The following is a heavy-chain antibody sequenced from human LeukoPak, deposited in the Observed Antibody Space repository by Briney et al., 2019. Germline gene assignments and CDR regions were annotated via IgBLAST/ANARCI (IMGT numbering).Heavy chain of an antibody. CDR2: INPNSGGT. J-gene: IGHJ4*02. CDR1: GYTFTGYY. V-gene: IGHV1-2*02. Sequence: ASVKVSCKASGYTFTGYYMHWERQAPGQGLEWMGWINPNSGGTNYAQKFQGRVTMTRDTSISTAYMELSRLRSGDTAVYYCARAYVMSAADTSGDFDYWGQGTLVTVSS. D-gene: IGHD2-15*01. CDR3: ARAYVMSAADTSGDFDY.